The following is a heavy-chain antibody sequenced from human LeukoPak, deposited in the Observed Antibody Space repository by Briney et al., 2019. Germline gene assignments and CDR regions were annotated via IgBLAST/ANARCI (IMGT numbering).Heavy chain of an antibody. J-gene: IGHJ3*02. V-gene: IGHV3-9*01. CDR2: ISWNSGSI. D-gene: IGHD3-22*01. Sequence: PGGSLRLSCAASGFTFDDYAMHWVRQAPGKGLEWVSGISWNSGSIGYADSVKGRFTISRDNAKNSLYLQMNSLRAEDTAVYYCASIINYYDTIGAFDIWGQGTMVTVSS. CDR3: ASIINYYDTIGAFDI. CDR1: GFTFDDYA.